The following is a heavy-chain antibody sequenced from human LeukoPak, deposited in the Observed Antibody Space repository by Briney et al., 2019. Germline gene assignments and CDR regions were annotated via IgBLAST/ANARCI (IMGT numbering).Heavy chain of an antibody. CDR2: IKQDGSEK. CDR3: ARGGYNADYFDY. V-gene: IGHV3-7*01. J-gene: IGHJ4*02. D-gene: IGHD1-1*01. CDR1: GFTFSSYW. Sequence: PGGSLRLSCAASGFTFSSYWMSWVRQAPGKGLEWEANIKQDGSEKYYVDSVNGRFTISRDNAKNSLYLQMNSLRAEDTAVYYCARGGYNADYFDYWGQGTLVTVCS.